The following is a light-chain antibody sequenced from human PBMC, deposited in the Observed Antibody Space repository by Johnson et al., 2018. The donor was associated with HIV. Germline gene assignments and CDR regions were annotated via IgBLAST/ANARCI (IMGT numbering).Light chain of an antibody. CDR3: GTWDSSLSADV. J-gene: IGLJ1*01. CDR2: ENN. V-gene: IGLV1-51*02. Sequence: QSVLTQPPSVSAAPGQKVTISCSGSSSNIGNNYVSWYQQLPGTAPKLLIYENNKRPSGIPDRFSGSKSGTSATLGITGLQTGDEADYYCGTWDSSLSADVFGSGTKATLL. CDR1: SSNIGNNY.